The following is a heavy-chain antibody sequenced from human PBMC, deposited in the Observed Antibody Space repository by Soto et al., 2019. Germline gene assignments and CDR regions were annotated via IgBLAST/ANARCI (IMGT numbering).Heavy chain of an antibody. CDR2: INQDGSEK. CDR1: GFTFSSYW. D-gene: IGHD3-3*01. Sequence: PGGSLRLPCAAFGFTFSSYWMSWARKAPGKGLEWVANINQDGSEKYYADSVKGRVTISRDNARNSLFLQMNSLRAEDTAVYYCARDQAIFEVIVRHYYYGMDVWGQGTTVTVSS. J-gene: IGHJ6*02. V-gene: IGHV3-7*01. CDR3: ARDQAIFEVIVRHYYYGMDV.